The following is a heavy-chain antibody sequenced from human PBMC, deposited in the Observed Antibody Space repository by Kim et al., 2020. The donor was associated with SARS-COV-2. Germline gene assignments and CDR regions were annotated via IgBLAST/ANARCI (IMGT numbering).Heavy chain of an antibody. CDR2: INWNGGST. J-gene: IGHJ5*02. CDR1: GFTFDDYG. V-gene: IGHV3-20*01. D-gene: IGHD6-19*01. Sequence: GGSLRLSCAASGFTFDDYGMSWVRQAPGKGLEWVSGINWNGGSTGYADSVKGRFTISRDNAKNSLYLQMNSLRAEDTALYHCARVILSSGWYGWFDPWGQGTLVTVSS. CDR3: ARVILSSGWYGWFDP.